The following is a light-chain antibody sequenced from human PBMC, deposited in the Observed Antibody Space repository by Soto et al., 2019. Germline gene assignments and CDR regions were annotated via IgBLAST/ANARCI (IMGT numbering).Light chain of an antibody. CDR3: QQYGSSPWT. Sequence: EIVLTQSRATRSMSPGERATLSCRASQSVRSTYSPSSYLAWYQQKPGQAPRLLIYGASSRATGIPDRFSGSGSGTDFPLTISRLEPEDFAVYYCQQYGSSPWTFGQGTKVDI. J-gene: IGKJ1*01. CDR1: QSVRSTYSPSSY. V-gene: IGKV3-20*01. CDR2: GAS.